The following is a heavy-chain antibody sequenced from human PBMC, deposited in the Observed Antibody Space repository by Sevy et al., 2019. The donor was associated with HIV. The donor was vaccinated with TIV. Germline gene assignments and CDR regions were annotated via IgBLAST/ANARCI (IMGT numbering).Heavy chain of an antibody. V-gene: IGHV3-30-3*01. CDR3: ARDNSDYFFFDY. J-gene: IGHJ4*02. D-gene: IGHD3-16*01. CDR2: ISQTYDGSKK. Sequence: GGSLRLSCAASGFTFGSYTLHWVRQAPGKGLEWVALISQTYDGSKKYYTDSVQGRFTISRDNSKNTLYLQMDSLRPEDTAVYYCARDNSDYFFFDYWGQRILVTVSS. CDR1: GFTFGSYT.